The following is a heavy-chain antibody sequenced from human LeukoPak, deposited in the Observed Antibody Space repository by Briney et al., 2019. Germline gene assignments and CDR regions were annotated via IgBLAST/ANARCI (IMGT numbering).Heavy chain of an antibody. V-gene: IGHV3-53*01. J-gene: IGHJ4*02. CDR1: GFTVSSNY. Sequence: GGPLRLSCAASGFTVSSNYMSWVRQAPGKGLEWVSVIYSGGNTYYADSVKGRFTISRDNSKNTLYLQMNSLRAEDTAVYYCARHEGSGWHLDYWGQGTLVTVSS. CDR3: ARHEGSGWHLDY. D-gene: IGHD6-19*01. CDR2: IYSGGNT.